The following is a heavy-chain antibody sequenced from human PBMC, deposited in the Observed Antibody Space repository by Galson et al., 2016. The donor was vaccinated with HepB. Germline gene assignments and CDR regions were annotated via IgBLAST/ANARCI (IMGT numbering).Heavy chain of an antibody. Sequence: TLSLTCSVSGGSITIGLYYWSWVRQPAGRGLEWIGRIYSSGKTNYNPSLKSRVAILLDMSKNQFSLTLKSVSDADTAVYYCAREQRDVHNDDSFDIWGQGTMVTVSS. CDR3: AREQRDVHNDDSFDI. J-gene: IGHJ3*02. CDR1: GGSITIGLYY. CDR2: IYSSGKT. V-gene: IGHV4-61*02. D-gene: IGHD5-24*01.